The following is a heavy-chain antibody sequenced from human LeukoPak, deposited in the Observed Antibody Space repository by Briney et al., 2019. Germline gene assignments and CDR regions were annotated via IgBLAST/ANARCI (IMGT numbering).Heavy chain of an antibody. Sequence: SETLSLTCAVYGGSFSGYYWSWIRQPPGKGLEWIGEINHSGSTNYNPSLKSRVTISVDTSKNQFSLKPSSVTAADTAVYYCATIAVNTAMAGDYWGQGTLVTVSS. D-gene: IGHD5-18*01. CDR2: INHSGST. CDR3: ATIAVNTAMAGDY. V-gene: IGHV4-34*01. J-gene: IGHJ4*02. CDR1: GGSFSGYY.